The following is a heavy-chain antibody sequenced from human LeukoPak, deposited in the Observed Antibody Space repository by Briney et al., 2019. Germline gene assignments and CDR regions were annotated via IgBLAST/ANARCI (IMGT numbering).Heavy chain of an antibody. CDR1: GYTFTGYY. Sequence: GASVKVSCKASGYTFTGYYMHWVRQAPGQGLEWMGRINPNSGGTNYAQKFQGRDTMTRDTSINTAYMELSRLRSDDTAVYYCARVSSPLQYNWFDPWGQGTLVTVSS. D-gene: IGHD1-14*01. CDR3: ARVSSPLQYNWFDP. J-gene: IGHJ5*02. CDR2: INPNSGGT. V-gene: IGHV1-2*06.